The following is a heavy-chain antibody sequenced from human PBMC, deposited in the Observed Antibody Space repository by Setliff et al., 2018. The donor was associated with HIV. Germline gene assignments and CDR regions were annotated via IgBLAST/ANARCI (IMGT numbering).Heavy chain of an antibody. V-gene: IGHV4-39*01. CDR2: IFYTGST. Sequence: SETLSLTCTVSGGSISSSSYYWDWIRQPPGKSLEWVGSIFYTGSTNYRPSLESRVLVSLDTSKNQFSLKLSSVTAADTAVYYCTRRDVTTGMDSWGPGILVTVSS. CDR3: TRRDVTTGMDS. J-gene: IGHJ4*02. CDR1: GGSISSSSYY. D-gene: IGHD4-17*01.